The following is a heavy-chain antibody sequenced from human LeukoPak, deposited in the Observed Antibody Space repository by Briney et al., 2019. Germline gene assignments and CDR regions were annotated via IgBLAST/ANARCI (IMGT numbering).Heavy chain of an antibody. J-gene: IGHJ4*02. V-gene: IGHV1-8*01. CDR1: GFTFTSHD. D-gene: IGHD1-26*01. CDR2: MNPNSGNT. CDR3: ARVGSSYSGSYYGFY. Sequence: GASVKVSCKASGFTFTSHDYNWVRQATGQGLEWMGWMNPNSGNTGYAQKFQGRVTMTRDTSITTVYMELSSLTSEDTAVYYCARVGSSYSGSYYGFYWGQGTLVTVSS.